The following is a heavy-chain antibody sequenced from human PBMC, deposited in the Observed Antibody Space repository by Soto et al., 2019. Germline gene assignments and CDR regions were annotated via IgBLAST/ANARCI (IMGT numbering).Heavy chain of an antibody. D-gene: IGHD3-10*01. CDR1: GFTFSSYS. CDR2: IKQDGSEK. J-gene: IGHJ2*01. CDR3: ARDSRPYYGSVSYSWYFDL. Sequence: EVQLVESGGGLVQPGGSLRLSCAASGFTFSSYSMTWVRQAPGKGLEWVANIKQDGSEKYYVDSVKGRFTISRDNAKNSLYLQMNSLKAEDTAVYYCARDSRPYYGSVSYSWYFDLWGRGTRVTVSS. V-gene: IGHV3-7*04.